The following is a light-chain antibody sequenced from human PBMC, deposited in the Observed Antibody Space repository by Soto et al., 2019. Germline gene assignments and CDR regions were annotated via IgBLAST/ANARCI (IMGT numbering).Light chain of an antibody. CDR3: QSYDSSLSGYV. CDR2: GNS. Sequence: QSVLTQPPSVSGAPGQRVTISCTGSSSNIGAGYDVHWYQQLPGTAPKLLIYGNSNRPSGVPDRFSGSKSGTSASLAITGLHAEDEADYYSQSYDSSLSGYVFGTGTKLTVL. J-gene: IGLJ1*01. CDR1: SSNIGAGYD. V-gene: IGLV1-40*01.